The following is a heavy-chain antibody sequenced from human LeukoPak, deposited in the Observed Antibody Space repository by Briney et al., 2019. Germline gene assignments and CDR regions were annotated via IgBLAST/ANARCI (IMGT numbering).Heavy chain of an antibody. D-gene: IGHD3/OR15-3a*01. CDR3: ATGPVRTVNWFDP. V-gene: IGHV1-24*01. CDR1: GYTLTELS. CDR2: FDPEDGET. J-gene: IGHJ5*02. Sequence: ASVRVSCKVSGYTLTELSMHWVRQAPGKGLEWMGGFDPEDGETIYAQKFQGRVTMTEDTSTVTAYMELSSLRSEDTAVYYCATGPVRTVNWFDPWGQGTLVTVSS.